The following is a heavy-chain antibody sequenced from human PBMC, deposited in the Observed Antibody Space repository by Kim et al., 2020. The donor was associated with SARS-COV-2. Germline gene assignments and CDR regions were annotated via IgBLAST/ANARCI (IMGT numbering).Heavy chain of an antibody. V-gene: IGHV4-39*01. CDR3: ARRTAGAGFYY. D-gene: IGHD2-21*02. Sequence: SETLSLTCTVSGDSLSRSGLYWAWIRQSPGNGLEWIGNIHHTGNTYYNPSLKTRVSISVDTSKNQFSLRLSSVTATDTAVYYCARRTAGAGFYYWGQGT. CDR2: IHHTGNT. CDR1: GDSLSRSGLY. J-gene: IGHJ4*02.